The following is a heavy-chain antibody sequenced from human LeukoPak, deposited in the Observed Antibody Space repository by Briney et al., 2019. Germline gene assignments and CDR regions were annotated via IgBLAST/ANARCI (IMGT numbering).Heavy chain of an antibody. CDR3: ALVLAVSY. J-gene: IGHJ4*02. D-gene: IGHD3-3*01. CDR1: GFTFDDYT. Sequence: GGSLRLSCAASGFTFDDYTMHWGRQAPGKGRECVSLISWDGGSTYYAHSVKGRFTISRDKSKNSLYLQMNSLRTEDTALYYCALVLAVSYWGQGTLVTVSS. CDR2: ISWDGGST. V-gene: IGHV3-43*01.